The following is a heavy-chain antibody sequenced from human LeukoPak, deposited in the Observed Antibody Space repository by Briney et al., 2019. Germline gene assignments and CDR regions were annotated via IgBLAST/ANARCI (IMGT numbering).Heavy chain of an antibody. CDR1: RFTFSSYG. D-gene: IGHD6-13*01. CDR2: ISDSGGGA. V-gene: IGHV3-23*01. CDR3: AKDRPYISSWYGCSTP. Sequence: GGSLRLSCAASRFTFSSYGMHWVRQAPGKGLEWVSTISDSGGGAYYADSVKGRFTISRDSSRSTLYLQMHSLRAEDTAVYYCAKDRPYISSWYGCSTPWGQGTLVTVSS. J-gene: IGHJ5*02.